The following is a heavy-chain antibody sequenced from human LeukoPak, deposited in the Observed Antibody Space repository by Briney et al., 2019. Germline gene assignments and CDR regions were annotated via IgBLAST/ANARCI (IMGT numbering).Heavy chain of an antibody. J-gene: IGHJ4*02. Sequence: GGSLRLSCAASGFTFRTYAMSWVRQAPGKGLEWVSAISGGGGSTYYADSVKGRFTISRDNSKSTLFLQMNSLGAEDTAVYYCAKDRYCGGGTCYWSYFDYWGQGTLVTVSS. CDR3: AKDRYCGGGTCYWSYFDY. D-gene: IGHD2-15*01. V-gene: IGHV3-23*01. CDR2: ISGGGGST. CDR1: GFTFRTYA.